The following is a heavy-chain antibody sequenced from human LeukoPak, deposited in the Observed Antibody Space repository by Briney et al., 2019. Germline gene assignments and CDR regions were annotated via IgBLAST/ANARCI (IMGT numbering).Heavy chain of an antibody. CDR3: ARHGYSSGWGNEYFQH. CDR2: IYYSGST. J-gene: IGHJ1*01. D-gene: IGHD6-19*01. V-gene: IGHV4-59*08. Sequence: PSETLSLTCTVSGGSISSYYWSWLRQPPGKGLEWLGYIYYSGSTNYNPSLKSRVTISEDTSKNQFSLNLSSVTAADTAVYYCARHGYSSGWGNEYFQHWGQGTLVTVSS. CDR1: GGSISSYY.